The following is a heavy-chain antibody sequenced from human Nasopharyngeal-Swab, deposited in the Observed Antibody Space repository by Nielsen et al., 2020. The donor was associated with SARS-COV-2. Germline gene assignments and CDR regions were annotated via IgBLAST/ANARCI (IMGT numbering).Heavy chain of an antibody. V-gene: IGHV1-18*01. J-gene: IGHJ4*02. Sequence: ASVKVSCEASGYTFTSYGISWVRQAPGQGLEWMGWISAYNGNTNYAQKLQGRVTMTTDTSTSTAYMELRSLRSDDTAVYYCARDQVRDKTNDYWGQGTLVTVSS. CDR3: ARDQVRDKTNDY. D-gene: IGHD3-10*01. CDR1: GYTFTSYG. CDR2: ISAYNGNT.